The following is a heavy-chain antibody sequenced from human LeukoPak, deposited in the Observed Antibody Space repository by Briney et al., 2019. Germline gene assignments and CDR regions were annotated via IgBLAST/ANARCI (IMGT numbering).Heavy chain of an antibody. CDR3: ASPSGGRYRDDALDI. CDR1: GGSIGSYY. CDR2: IHDSGST. J-gene: IGHJ3*02. V-gene: IGHV4-59*01. Sequence: PSETLSLTCAVSGGSIGSYYWSWIRQPPGKGLEWIGYIHDSGSTKYNPSLKSRVTISVDMSKNQISLKLNSVTAADTAVYHCASPSGGRYRDDALDIWGQGTMVTVSS. D-gene: IGHD3-10*01.